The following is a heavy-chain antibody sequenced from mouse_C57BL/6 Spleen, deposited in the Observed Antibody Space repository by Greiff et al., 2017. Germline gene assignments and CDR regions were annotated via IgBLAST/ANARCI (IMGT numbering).Heavy chain of an antibody. J-gene: IGHJ4*01. V-gene: IGHV6-6*01. CDR1: GFTFSDAW. D-gene: IGHD1-1*01. CDR3: TRPGVDYAMDY. CDR2: IRNKANNHAT. Sequence: EVMLVESGGGLVQPGGSMKLSCAASGFTFSDAWMDWVRQSPEKGLEWVAEIRNKANNHATYYAESVKGRFTISRDDSKSSVYLQMNSLRAEDTGIYYCTRPGVDYAMDYWGQGTSVTVSS.